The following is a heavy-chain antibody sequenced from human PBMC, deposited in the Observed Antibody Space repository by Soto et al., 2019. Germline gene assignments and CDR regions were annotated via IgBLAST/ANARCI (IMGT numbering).Heavy chain of an antibody. J-gene: IGHJ5*01. D-gene: IGHD3-10*01. CDR1: RGTLISNA. Sequence: QVQLVQSGAEVRKPGSSVKVSCKTSRGTLISNAVSWVRQAPGQGLEWMGGFIPVVRTPYYAQKFQGRVTITADDSTNTAYMELSSLRPDDTAFYFCARIDPFDRRTYYPNWFDSWGQGTLVTVSS. CDR3: ARIDPFDRRTYYPNWFDS. CDR2: FIPVVRTP. V-gene: IGHV1-69*01.